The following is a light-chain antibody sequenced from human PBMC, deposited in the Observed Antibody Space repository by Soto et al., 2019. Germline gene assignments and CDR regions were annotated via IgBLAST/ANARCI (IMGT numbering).Light chain of an antibody. V-gene: IGLV1-40*01. CDR2: GNS. Sequence: QSLLTQPPSVSGAPGQRVTISCTGSSSNIGAGYDVHWYQQLPGTAPKLLIYGNSNRPSGVPDRFSGSKSGTSASLAITGLQAEDEADYYCQSYDSSLGGLYVFGTGTKLTVL. CDR3: QSYDSSLGGLYV. CDR1: SSNIGAGYD. J-gene: IGLJ1*01.